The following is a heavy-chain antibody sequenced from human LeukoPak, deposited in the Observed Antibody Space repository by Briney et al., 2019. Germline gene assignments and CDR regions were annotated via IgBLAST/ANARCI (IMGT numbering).Heavy chain of an antibody. J-gene: IGHJ4*02. CDR3: VRGAKCSGADCDSTKEYVYYFDY. Sequence: ASVKSSGKPPETPSRNKVVIGWRQATGKGLSWMGWMNPISGKTGFAQKFQGRVTITRITSISTAYMEMSSLRSDDTAVYYCVRGAKCSGADCDSTKEYVYYFDYWGQGTLVTVSS. CDR1: ETPSRNKV. CDR2: MNPISGKT. V-gene: IGHV1-8*03. D-gene: IGHD6-25*01.